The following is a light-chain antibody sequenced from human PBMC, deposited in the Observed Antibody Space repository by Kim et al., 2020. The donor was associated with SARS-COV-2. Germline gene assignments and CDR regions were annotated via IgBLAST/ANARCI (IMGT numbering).Light chain of an antibody. V-gene: IGKV1-5*03. CDR3: QQSNNYPLT. J-gene: IGKJ4*01. CDR1: QSISSW. CDR2: KAS. Sequence: ASVGDRVTSTCRASQSISSWLAWYQQKPGKAPKLLIYKASSLESGVPSRFSGSGSGTEFTLTISSLQPDDFATYYCQQSNNYPLTFGGGTKVDIK.